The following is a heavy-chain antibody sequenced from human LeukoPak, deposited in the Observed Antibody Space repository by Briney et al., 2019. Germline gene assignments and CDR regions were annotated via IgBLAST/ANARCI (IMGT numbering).Heavy chain of an antibody. J-gene: IGHJ4*02. D-gene: IGHD6-19*01. Sequence: ASVKVSCKASGCTFTSYYMHWLRQAPGQGLEWMGIINPSGCSTSYAQKLQGRVTMPRDTSTSTVYMELSSLRSEDTAVYYCARFAAGTHPVNAGFDYWGQGTLVTVSS. CDR1: GCTFTSYY. V-gene: IGHV1-46*01. CDR2: INPSGCST. CDR3: ARFAAGTHPVNAGFDY.